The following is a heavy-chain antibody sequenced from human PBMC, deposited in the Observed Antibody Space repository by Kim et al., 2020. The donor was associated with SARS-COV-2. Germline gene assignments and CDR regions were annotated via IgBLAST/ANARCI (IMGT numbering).Heavy chain of an antibody. D-gene: IGHD3-10*01. CDR2: INPNSDGT. J-gene: IGHJ5*02. Sequence: ASVKVSCKTPGYSFSGYYIHWVRQAPGQGLEWMGWINPNSDGTNYAQKFQGRVIMTRDTSVNTAYLDLSGLTSDDTAVYYCARSSGAGNPPPDESWGQGTRVIVSS. CDR1: GYSFSGYY. CDR3: ARSSGAGNPPPDES. V-gene: IGHV1-2*02.